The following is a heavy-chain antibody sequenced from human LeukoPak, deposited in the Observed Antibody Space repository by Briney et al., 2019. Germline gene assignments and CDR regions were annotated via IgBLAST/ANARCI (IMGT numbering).Heavy chain of an antibody. Sequence: SGTLSLTCSVSGGSISSYYWSWLRQPPGRGLEWIGYISYSGSTSYNPSLKSRVTMSVDTSKNQFSLKLSSVTAADTAVYFCARDGGATSRFDIWGQGTMVTVSS. V-gene: IGHV4-59*01. CDR1: GGSISSYY. CDR2: ISYSGST. CDR3: ARDGGATSRFDI. J-gene: IGHJ3*02. D-gene: IGHD3-16*01.